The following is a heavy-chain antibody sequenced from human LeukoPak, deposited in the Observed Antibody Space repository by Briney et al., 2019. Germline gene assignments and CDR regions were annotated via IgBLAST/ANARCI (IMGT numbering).Heavy chain of an antibody. D-gene: IGHD6-13*01. J-gene: IGHJ3*02. V-gene: IGHV3-21*01. CDR1: GFTFSSYS. CDR2: ISSSSSYI. CDR3: ARPPQSSSWQLYDAFDI. Sequence: PGGSLRLSCAASGFTFSSYSMNWVRQAPGKGLEWVSSISSSSSYIYYADSVKGRFTISRDNAKNSLYLQMNSLRAEDTAVYYCARPPQSSSWQLYDAFDIWGQGTMVTVSS.